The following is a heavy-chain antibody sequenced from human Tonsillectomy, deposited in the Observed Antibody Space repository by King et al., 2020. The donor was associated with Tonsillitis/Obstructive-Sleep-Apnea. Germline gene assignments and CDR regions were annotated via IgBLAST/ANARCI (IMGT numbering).Heavy chain of an antibody. Sequence: QLVQSGAEVKKPGESLKISCKGSGYSFTNYWIAWVRQMPERGLEWMGIIYPGYSNTKYSQSFQGQVTISADQSISTAYLQWSSLKASDTAMYYCARFRPGRHGVVVAATPDYWGQGTLVTVSS. J-gene: IGHJ4*02. V-gene: IGHV5-51*03. CDR3: ARFRPGRHGVVVAATPDY. CDR1: GYSFTNYW. D-gene: IGHD2-15*01. CDR2: IYPGYSNT.